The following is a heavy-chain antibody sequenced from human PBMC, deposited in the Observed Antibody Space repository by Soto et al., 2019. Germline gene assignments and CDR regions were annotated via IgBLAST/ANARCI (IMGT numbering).Heavy chain of an antibody. J-gene: IGHJ4*02. CDR1: GFTFSSYA. CDR2: ISGSGGST. V-gene: IGHV3-23*01. D-gene: IGHD2-15*01. CDR3: PKRGQLVVVAATPAPNFDS. Sequence: GGSLSLSCAASGFTFSSYAMSWVRQAPGKGLEWVSAISGSGGSTYYADSVKGRFTISRDNSKNTLYLQMNSLRAEDTAVYYCPKRGQLVVVAATPAPNFDSWGQGTLVTVSS.